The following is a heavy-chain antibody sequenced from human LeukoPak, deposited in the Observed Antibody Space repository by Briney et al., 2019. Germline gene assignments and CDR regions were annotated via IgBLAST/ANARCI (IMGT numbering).Heavy chain of an antibody. CDR1: GGSISSYY. J-gene: IGHJ6*03. Sequence: PSETLSLTCTVSGGSISSYYWSWIRQPPGKGLEWIGYIYYSGSANYNPSLKSRVTISVDTSKNQFSLKLSSVTAADTAVYYCARGSDYDSSGYYSQYYYYYYMDVWGKGTTVTVSS. V-gene: IGHV4-59*01. D-gene: IGHD3-22*01. CDR3: ARGSDYDSSGYYSQYYYYYYMDV. CDR2: IYYSGSA.